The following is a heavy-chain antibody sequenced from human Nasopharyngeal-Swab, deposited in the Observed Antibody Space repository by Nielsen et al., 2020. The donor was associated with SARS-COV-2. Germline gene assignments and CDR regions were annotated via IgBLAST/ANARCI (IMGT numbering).Heavy chain of an antibody. J-gene: IGHJ4*02. CDR3: ARGRRSSMVATRYFDY. CDR1: GGSFSGYY. D-gene: IGHD5-12*01. Sequence: ETLSLTCAVYGGSFSGYYWSWIRQPPGKGLEWIGEINHSGSTNYNPSLKSRVTISVDTSKNQFSLKLSSVTAADTAVYYCARGRRSSMVATRYFDYWGQGTLVTVSS. V-gene: IGHV4-34*01. CDR2: INHSGST.